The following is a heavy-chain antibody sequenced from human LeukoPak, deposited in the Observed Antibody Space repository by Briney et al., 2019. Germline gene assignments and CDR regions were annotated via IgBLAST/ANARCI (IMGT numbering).Heavy chain of an antibody. CDR3: AKSYYDSSHRFDY. Sequence: GGSLRHSCAASGFTFSSYGMHWVRQAPGKGLEWVAFMRYDGSNKYYADSVKGRSTISRDNSKNTLYLQMNSLRAEDTAVYYCAKSYYDSSHRFDYWGQGTLVTVSS. J-gene: IGHJ4*02. V-gene: IGHV3-30*02. CDR1: GFTFSSYG. D-gene: IGHD3-22*01. CDR2: MRYDGSNK.